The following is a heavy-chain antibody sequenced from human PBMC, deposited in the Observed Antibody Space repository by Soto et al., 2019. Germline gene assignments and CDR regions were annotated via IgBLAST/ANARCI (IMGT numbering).Heavy chain of an antibody. CDR3: ARGATTVGTPLDS. CDR2: IIPILGIA. Sequence: QVQLVQSGAEVKKPGSSVKVSCKASGGTFSSYTISWVRQAPGQGLEWMGRIIPILGIANYAQKFQGRVTITAEKSTSTAYMELSSLRSEDTAVYYCARGATTVGTPLDSWGQGTMVTVSS. CDR1: GGTFSSYT. D-gene: IGHD4-17*01. V-gene: IGHV1-69*02. J-gene: IGHJ4*02.